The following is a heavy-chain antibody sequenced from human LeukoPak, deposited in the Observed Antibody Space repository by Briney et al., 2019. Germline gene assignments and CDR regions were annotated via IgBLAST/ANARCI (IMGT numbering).Heavy chain of an antibody. CDR2: IYDSGTT. D-gene: IGHD1-14*01. Sequence: TSQTLSLTCIVSGGSISSGGYYWSWIRQHPGKGLEWIGYIYDSGTTYYNPSLKSRVSISVDTSKNQFSLKLSSVTAADTAVYYCARGGDRRGFDYWGQGTLVTVS. CDR1: GGSISSGGYY. V-gene: IGHV4-31*03. CDR3: ARGGDRRGFDY. J-gene: IGHJ4*02.